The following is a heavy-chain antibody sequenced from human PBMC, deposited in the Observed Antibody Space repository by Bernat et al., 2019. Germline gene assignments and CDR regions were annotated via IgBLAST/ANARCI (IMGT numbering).Heavy chain of an antibody. D-gene: IGHD4-17*01. CDR3: ARDTTSYGDYVGSYYFDY. V-gene: IGHV3-7*03. CDR2: IKQDGSEK. Sequence: EVQLVESGGGLVQPGGSLRLSCAASGFTFSSYWMSWVRQAPGKGLEWVANIKQDGSEKYYVDSVKGRFTISRDNAKNSLYLQMNSLRAEDTAVYYCARDTTSYGDYVGSYYFDYWGQGTLVTVSS. J-gene: IGHJ4*02. CDR1: GFTFSSYW.